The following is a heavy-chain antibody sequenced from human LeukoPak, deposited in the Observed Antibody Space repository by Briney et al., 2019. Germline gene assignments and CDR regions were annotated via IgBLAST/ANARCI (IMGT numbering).Heavy chain of an antibody. V-gene: IGHV3-21*01. Sequence: GGSLRLSCAASGFTFSSYSMNWVRQAPGKGLEWVSSISSSSSYIYYADSVKGRFTISRDNAKNSLYLQMNSLRAEDTAVYYCASSYDYVWGSYRYNPDYWGQGTLVTVSS. D-gene: IGHD3-16*02. CDR1: GFTFSSYS. CDR2: ISSSSSYI. CDR3: ASSYDYVWGSYRYNPDY. J-gene: IGHJ4*02.